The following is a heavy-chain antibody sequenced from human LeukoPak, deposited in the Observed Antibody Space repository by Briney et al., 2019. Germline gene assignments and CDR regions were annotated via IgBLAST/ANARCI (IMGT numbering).Heavy chain of an antibody. Sequence: PGRSLRLSCAASGFTFDEYAMHWLRQAPGKGLEWVAGLNWNSGTRGYADSVEGRFTISRDNAKNSLYLQMNSLRAEDTALYYCVKGCRQIYNYYAMDVWGQGTTVIVSS. CDR3: VKGCRQIYNYYAMDV. V-gene: IGHV3-9*01. CDR2: LNWNSGTR. CDR1: GFTFDEYA. J-gene: IGHJ6*02. D-gene: IGHD2-15*01.